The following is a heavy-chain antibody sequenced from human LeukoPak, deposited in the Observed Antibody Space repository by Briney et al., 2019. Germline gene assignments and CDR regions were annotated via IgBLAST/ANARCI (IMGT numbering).Heavy chain of an antibody. V-gene: IGHV4-39*01. CDR3: ATTYSYGPYDAFDI. CDR2: IYYSGST. D-gene: IGHD5-18*01. Sequence: PSETLSLTCTVSGGSIRSSYYYWGWIRQPPGKGLEWIGSIYYSGSTYYNPSLKSRVTISVDTSKNQFSLKLSSVTAADTAVYYCATTYSYGPYDAFDIWGQGTMVTVSS. CDR1: GGSIRSSYYY. J-gene: IGHJ3*02.